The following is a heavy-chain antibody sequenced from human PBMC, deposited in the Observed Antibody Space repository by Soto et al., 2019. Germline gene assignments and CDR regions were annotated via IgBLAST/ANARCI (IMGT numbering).Heavy chain of an antibody. CDR3: AKGGPYDSIVGSDYYGVDA. CDR2: ISGSAVKI. D-gene: IGHD3-10*01. J-gene: IGHJ6*02. Sequence: PGGSLRLSCAASGFTFRKCAMSWVRQTPGRGLEWVSAISGSAVKIFYADSVKGRFTISRDNSRDTLHLQMYSLRAEDTAVYYCAKGGPYDSIVGSDYYGVDAWGQGTTVTVSS. V-gene: IGHV3-23*01. CDR1: GFTFRKCA.